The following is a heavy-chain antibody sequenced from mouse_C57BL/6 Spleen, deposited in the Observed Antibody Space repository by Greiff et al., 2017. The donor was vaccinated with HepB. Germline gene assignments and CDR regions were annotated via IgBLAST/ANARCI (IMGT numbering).Heavy chain of an antibody. J-gene: IGHJ2*01. Sequence: VQLQQSGPELVKPGASVKISCKASGYAFSSSWMNWVKQRPGKGLEWIGRIYPGDGDTNYNGKFKGKATLTAAKSTSTAYMQLSSLTSEDSAVYFCTRRKDANWVLFDYWGQGTTLTVSS. CDR1: GYAFSSSW. CDR3: TRRKDANWVLFDY. V-gene: IGHV1-82*01. CDR2: IYPGDGDT. D-gene: IGHD4-1*01.